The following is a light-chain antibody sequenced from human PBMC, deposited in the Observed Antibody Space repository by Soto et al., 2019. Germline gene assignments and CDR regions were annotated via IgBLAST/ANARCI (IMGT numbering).Light chain of an antibody. CDR1: NSDVGDYNY. CDR2: EVT. J-gene: IGLJ1*01. Sequence: QSALTQPASVSGSPGQSITISCTGTNSDVGDYNYVSWYQHHPGKAPKLIIYEVTNRPSGVSNRFSGSKSGSTASLTISGLQAEDEADYYCSSYTSITTLDVFXTGTKVTVL. V-gene: IGLV2-14*01. CDR3: SSYTSITTLDV.